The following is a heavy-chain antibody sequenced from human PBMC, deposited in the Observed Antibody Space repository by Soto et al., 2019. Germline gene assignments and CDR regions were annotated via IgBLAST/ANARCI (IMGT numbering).Heavy chain of an antibody. D-gene: IGHD4-17*01. Sequence: QVQLVQSGAEVKKPGSSVKVSCKASGGTFSSYTISWVRQAPGQGLEWMGRIIPTLGIANYAQKFQGRVTITAGNSTRIADMELRSLRSEATGVYYCAGGIGGVTTVNTLGFDLWGRGALVTVSS. CDR3: AGGIGGVTTVNTLGFDL. CDR2: IIPTLGIA. CDR1: GGTFSSYT. J-gene: IGHJ2*01. V-gene: IGHV1-69*02.